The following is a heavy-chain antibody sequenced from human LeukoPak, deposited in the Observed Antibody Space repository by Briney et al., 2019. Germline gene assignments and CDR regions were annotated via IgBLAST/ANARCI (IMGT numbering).Heavy chain of an antibody. CDR3: ARAGYSYGYSWFDP. CDR1: GYTFTGYF. CDR2: INPDSGGT. Sequence: ASVKVSREPSGYTFTGYFIHWVRPALREGLEWMGWINPDSGGTHNAQKFQGRVTMTRDTSISTRYMELSRLRDDDTAVYYCARAGYSYGYSWFDPWGQGTLVTVPS. D-gene: IGHD5-18*01. V-gene: IGHV1-2*02. J-gene: IGHJ5*02.